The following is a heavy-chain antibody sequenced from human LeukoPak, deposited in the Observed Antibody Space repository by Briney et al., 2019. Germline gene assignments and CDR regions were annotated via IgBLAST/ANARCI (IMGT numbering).Heavy chain of an antibody. Sequence: SETLSLTCTVSGGSISSGGYYWSWIRQHPGKGLEWIGYIYYSGSTYYNPSLKSRVTISVDTSKNQFSLKLSSVTAADTAVYYCARDRWVGYCSSTSCSTGNLDYWGQGILVTVSS. D-gene: IGHD2-2*01. CDR3: ARDRWVGYCSSTSCSTGNLDY. V-gene: IGHV4-31*03. CDR1: GGSISSGGYY. CDR2: IYYSGST. J-gene: IGHJ4*02.